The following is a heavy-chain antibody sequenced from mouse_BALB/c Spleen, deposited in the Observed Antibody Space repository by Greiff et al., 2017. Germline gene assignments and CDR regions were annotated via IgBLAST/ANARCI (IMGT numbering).Heavy chain of an antibody. J-gene: IGHJ4*01. D-gene: IGHD1-1*01. V-gene: IGHV3-8*02. CDR3: ARYPGSSLYYAMDY. CDR2: ISYSGST. CDR1: GDSITSGY. Sequence: QLKQSGPSLVKPSQTLSLTCSVTGDSITSGYWNWIRKFPGNKLEYMGYISYSGSTYYNPSLKSRISITRDTSKNQYYLQLNSVTTEDTATYYCARYPGSSLYYAMDYWGQGTSVTVSS.